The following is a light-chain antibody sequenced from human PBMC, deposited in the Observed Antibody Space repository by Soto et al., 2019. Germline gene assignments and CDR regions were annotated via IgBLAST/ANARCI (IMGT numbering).Light chain of an antibody. J-gene: IGLJ2*01. CDR3: CSYVGSDTYVI. V-gene: IGLV2-23*01. CDR2: EGS. CDR1: SSDIGGSIL. Sequence: QSALNQPASVSGSPGQSSTISCTGTSSDIGGSILVSWYQQEPGKAPKLMIYEGSKRPSGVSNRFSGSKSGNTASLTISGLQAEDEGQYYCCSYVGSDTYVIFGGGTKLTVL.